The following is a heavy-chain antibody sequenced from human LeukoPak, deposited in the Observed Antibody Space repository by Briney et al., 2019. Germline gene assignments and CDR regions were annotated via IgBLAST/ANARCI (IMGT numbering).Heavy chain of an antibody. CDR2: IIPIFGTA. J-gene: IGHJ3*02. D-gene: IGHD3-3*01. V-gene: IGHV1-69*01. CDR3: ARGVRELRLAIDAFDI. Sequence: GASVKVSCKASGGTFSSYAISWVRQAPGQGLEWMGGIIPIFGTANYAQKFQGRVTITADESTSTAYMELSSLRSEDTAVYYCARGVRELRLAIDAFDIWGQGTMVTVSS. CDR1: GGTFSSYA.